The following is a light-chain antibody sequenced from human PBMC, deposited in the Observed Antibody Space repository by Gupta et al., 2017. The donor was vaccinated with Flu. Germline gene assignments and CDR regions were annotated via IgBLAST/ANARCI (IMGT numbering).Light chain of an antibody. Sequence: EIVLTQSPGTLSVSPGDSVTLSCRASQRLSDTYLAWYHQKPGQAPRLLIYAASTRATDIPDRFSGSGSGTDFSLTINRLGPEDFGVYYCQQYDRSPLTFGGGTTVE. CDR3: QQYDRSPLT. CDR2: AAS. J-gene: IGKJ4*01. CDR1: QRLSDTY. V-gene: IGKV3-20*01.